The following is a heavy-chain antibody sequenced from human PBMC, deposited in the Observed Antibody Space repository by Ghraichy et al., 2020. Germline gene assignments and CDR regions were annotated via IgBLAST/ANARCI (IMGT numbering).Heavy chain of an antibody. CDR1: GGSFSGYY. CDR2: INHSGST. J-gene: IGHJ5*02. Sequence: SETLSLTCAVYGGSFSGYYWSWIRQPPGKGLEWIGEINHSGSTNYNPSLKSRVTISVDTSKIQFSLKLSSVTAADTAVYYCARGRFIKPITIFGVALSWFDPWGQGTLVTVSS. D-gene: IGHD3-3*01. V-gene: IGHV4-34*01. CDR3: ARGRFIKPITIFGVALSWFDP.